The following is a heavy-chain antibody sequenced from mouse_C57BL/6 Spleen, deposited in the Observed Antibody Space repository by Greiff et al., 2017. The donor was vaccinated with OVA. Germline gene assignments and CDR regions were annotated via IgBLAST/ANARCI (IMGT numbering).Heavy chain of an antibody. J-gene: IGHJ4*01. D-gene: IGHD1-1*01. CDR1: GYAFSSYW. V-gene: IGHV1-80*01. CDR2: IYPGDGDT. Sequence: QVQLKQSGAELVKPGASVKISCKASGYAFSSYWMNWVKQRPGKGLVWIGQIYPGDGDTNYNGKFKGKATLTADKSSSTAYMQLSSLTSEDSAVYFCARDYYGGSYGAMDYWGQGTSVTVSS. CDR3: ARDYYGGSYGAMDY.